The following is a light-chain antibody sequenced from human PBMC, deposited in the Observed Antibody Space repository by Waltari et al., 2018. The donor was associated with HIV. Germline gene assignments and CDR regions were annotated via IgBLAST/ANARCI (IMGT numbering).Light chain of an antibody. CDR2: LAGSGNY. CDR3: ETWDSNTRV. Sequence: QPVLTQSSSASASLGSSVELTCTLSDGHSDYVLAWHQQQPGKAPRYLMKLAGSGNYNMGSGVPDRFSGSSSGADRFLIISKLQSDDEATYYCETWDSNTRVFAGGTELTVL. CDR1: DGHSDYV. V-gene: IGLV4-60*03. J-gene: IGLJ3*02.